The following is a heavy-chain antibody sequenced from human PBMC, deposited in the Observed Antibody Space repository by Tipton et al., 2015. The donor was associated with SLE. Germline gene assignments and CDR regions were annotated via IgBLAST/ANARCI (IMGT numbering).Heavy chain of an antibody. CDR1: GFTFSSYG. V-gene: IGHV3-30*02. D-gene: IGHD3-10*01. J-gene: IGHJ4*02. CDR3: APSFGSGSASFDY. Sequence: SLRLSCAASGFTFSSYGMHWVRQAPGKGLEWVAYVRYDGTTKFYADSVKGRFTISRDNSKNTLFLQMNSLKVEDTAVYNCAPSFGSGSASFDYWGQGTLVTVSS. CDR2: VRYDGTTK.